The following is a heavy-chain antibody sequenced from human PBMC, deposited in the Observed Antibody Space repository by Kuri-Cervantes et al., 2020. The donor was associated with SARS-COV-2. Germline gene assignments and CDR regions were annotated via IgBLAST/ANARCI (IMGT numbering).Heavy chain of an antibody. J-gene: IGHJ6*03. CDR1: GYTFTSYC. D-gene: IGHD6-6*01. CDR2: ISAYNGNT. Sequence: ASVKVSCKASGYTFTSYCISWVRQAPGQGLEWMGWISAYNGNTNYAQKLQGRVTMTTDTSTSTAYMELRSLRSEDTAVYYCAREGDSSSSMSYYYYYMDVWGKETTVTVSS. CDR3: AREGDSSSSMSYYYYYMDV. V-gene: IGHV1-18*01.